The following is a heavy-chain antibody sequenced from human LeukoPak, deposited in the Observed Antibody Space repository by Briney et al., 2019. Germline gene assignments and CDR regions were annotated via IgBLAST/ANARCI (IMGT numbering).Heavy chain of an antibody. Sequence: PGGSLRLSCAASGFTFSSYWMHWVRQVPGKGLVWVSRINPGGSSTAYADSVKGRFTISRDNAENTLYLQMDSLRAEDTAVYYCARSNQADDYWGQGTLLTVSS. V-gene: IGHV3-74*01. D-gene: IGHD1-14*01. J-gene: IGHJ4*02. CDR2: INPGGSST. CDR3: ARSNQADDY. CDR1: GFTFSSYW.